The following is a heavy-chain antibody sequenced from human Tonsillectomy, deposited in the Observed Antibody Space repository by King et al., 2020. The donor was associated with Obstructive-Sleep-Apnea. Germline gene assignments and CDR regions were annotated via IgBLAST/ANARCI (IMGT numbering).Heavy chain of an antibody. V-gene: IGHV1-18*04. CDR2: ISGYNGNT. Sequence: VQLVESGAEVKKPGASVKVSCKASGYTFTSYGISWVRQAPGQGLEWCGWISGYNGNTNYAQKLQGRGTMTTDTSTSTAYMELRSLRSDDTAVYYCAREYYYDSSGYYGYWGQGTLVTVSS. CDR1: GYTFTSYG. J-gene: IGHJ4*02. D-gene: IGHD3-22*01. CDR3: AREYYYDSSGYYGY.